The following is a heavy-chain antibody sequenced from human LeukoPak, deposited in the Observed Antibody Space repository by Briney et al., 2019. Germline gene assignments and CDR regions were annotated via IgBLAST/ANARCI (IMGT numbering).Heavy chain of an antibody. J-gene: IGHJ4*02. CDR3: AKAQYYYDSSGYPRFDY. V-gene: IGHV3-23*01. CDR1: GFTFSSYA. D-gene: IGHD3-22*01. CDR2: VSGSGGST. Sequence: GGSLRLSRAASGFTFSSYAMSWVRQAPGKGLEWVSAVSGSGGSTYYADSVKGRFTISRDNSKNTLYLQMNSLRAEDTAVYYCAKAQYYYDSSGYPRFDYWGQGTLVTVSS.